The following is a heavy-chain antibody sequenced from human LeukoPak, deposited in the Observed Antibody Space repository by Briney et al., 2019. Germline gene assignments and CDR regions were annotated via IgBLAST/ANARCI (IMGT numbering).Heavy chain of an antibody. Sequence: GGSLRLSCAAAGFTSDDYGISWVRQAPRNGLGSVSGINWSGSSTGYADFVKDRFIISSDDVKNSRDLQSNLLNTADTAMDYGARVGAGTGDWGQESLVTVSS. CDR1: GFTSDDYG. D-gene: IGHD1-1*01. V-gene: IGHV3-20*04. J-gene: IGHJ4*02. CDR2: INWSGSST. CDR3: ARVGAGTGD.